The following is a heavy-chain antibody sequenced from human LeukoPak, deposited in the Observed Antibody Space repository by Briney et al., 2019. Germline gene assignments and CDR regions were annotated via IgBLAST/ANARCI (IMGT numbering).Heavy chain of an antibody. V-gene: IGHV1-8*01. CDR1: GYTFTSYD. CDR2: MNPNSGNT. CDR3: AAFPISGDYPFYGMDV. Sequence: ASVKVSCKASGYTFTSYDINWVRQATGQGLEWMGWMNPNSGNTGYAQKFQGRVTMTRNTSISTAYMELSSLRSEDTAVYYCAAFPISGDYPFYGMDVWGQGTTVTVSS. D-gene: IGHD4-17*01. J-gene: IGHJ6*02.